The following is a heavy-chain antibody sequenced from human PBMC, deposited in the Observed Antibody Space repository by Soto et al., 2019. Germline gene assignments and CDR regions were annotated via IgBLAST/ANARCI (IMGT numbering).Heavy chain of an antibody. Sequence: GGSLRLSCAASGFTFSNYEMAWVRQAPGKGLEWVSYIGSGGTNIYYADSVKGRFTISRDNAKNSLFLQMNSLRAEDTAVYYCARDQGYCSGYSCYTGLDYWGQGTLVTVSS. V-gene: IGHV3-48*03. CDR3: ARDQGYCSGYSCYTGLDY. CDR2: IGSGGTNI. J-gene: IGHJ4*02. CDR1: GFTFSNYE. D-gene: IGHD2-2*02.